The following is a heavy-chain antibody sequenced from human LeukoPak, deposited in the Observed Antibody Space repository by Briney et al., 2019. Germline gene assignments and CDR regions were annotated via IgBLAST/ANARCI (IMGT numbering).Heavy chain of an antibody. CDR3: ARENSGSYREFDY. V-gene: IGHV4-4*07. D-gene: IGHD1-26*01. J-gene: IGHJ4*02. CDR1: GGSISSYY. CDR2: IYTSGST. Sequence: SETLSLTCTVSGGSISSYYWSWIRQPAGKGLEWIGRIYTSGSTNYNASLKSRVSMSVDTSKNQFSLKLSSVTTADTAVFYCARENSGSYREFDYWGQGTLVTVSS.